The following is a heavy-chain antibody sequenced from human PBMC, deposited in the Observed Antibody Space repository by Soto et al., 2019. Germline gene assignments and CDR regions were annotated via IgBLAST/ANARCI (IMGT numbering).Heavy chain of an antibody. Sequence: GGSLRLSCEASGFTFSSFWMSWVRQTPGKGLEWVANIKNDGSEKYYVDSVKGRFTISRNNTQNSVYLQMDYLGADDTGVDYCATAHPLSWGQGSLVTVSS. V-gene: IGHV3-7*01. CDR2: IKNDGSEK. J-gene: IGHJ4*02. CDR3: ATAHPLS. D-gene: IGHD2-8*01. CDR1: GFTFSSFW.